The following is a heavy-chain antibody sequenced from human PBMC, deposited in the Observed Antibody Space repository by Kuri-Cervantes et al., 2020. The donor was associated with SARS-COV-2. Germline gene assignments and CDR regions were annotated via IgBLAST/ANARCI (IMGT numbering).Heavy chain of an antibody. CDR2: IKQDGSEK. V-gene: IGHV3-7*03. CDR1: GFTFSSYW. D-gene: IGHD2-2*01. J-gene: IGHJ3*02. CDR3: AKDWEDIVVVPAAHSPDAFDI. Sequence: GESLKISCAASGFTFSSYWMSWVRQAPGKGLEWVANIKQDGSEKYYVDSVKGRFTISRDNAKNSLYLQMNSLRAEDTAVYYCAKDWEDIVVVPAAHSPDAFDIWGQGTMVTVSS.